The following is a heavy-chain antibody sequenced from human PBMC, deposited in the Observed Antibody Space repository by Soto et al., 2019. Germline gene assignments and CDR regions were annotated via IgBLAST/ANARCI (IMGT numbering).Heavy chain of an antibody. CDR3: AREKYSSSSNAFDI. D-gene: IGHD6-6*01. Sequence: GGSLRISCAASGFTFSSYSMNWVRQAPGKGLEWVSSISSSSSYIYYADSVKGRFTISRDNAKNSLYLQMNSLRAEDTAVYYCAREKYSSSSNAFDIWGQGTMVTVSS. CDR2: ISSSSSYI. CDR1: GFTFSSYS. J-gene: IGHJ3*02. V-gene: IGHV3-21*01.